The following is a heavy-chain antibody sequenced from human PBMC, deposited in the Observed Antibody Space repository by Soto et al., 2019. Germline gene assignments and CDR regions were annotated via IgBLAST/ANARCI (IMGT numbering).Heavy chain of an antibody. CDR1: GGSINNHY. J-gene: IGHJ4*02. CDR2: IYYTGST. CDR3: ARANWYSEY. D-gene: IGHD7-27*01. V-gene: IGHV4-59*11. Sequence: PSETLSLTCTVSGGSINNHYWSWVRQPPEKGLEWIGYIYYTGSTNYNPSLKSRVTMSVDTSKTQFSLNLTSLTAADTAIYYCARANWYSEYWGQGTLVTVSS.